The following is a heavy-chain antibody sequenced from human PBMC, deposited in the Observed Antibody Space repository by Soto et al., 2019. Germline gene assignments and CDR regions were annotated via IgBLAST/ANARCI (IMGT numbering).Heavy chain of an antibody. V-gene: IGHV4-59*01. D-gene: IGHD3-3*01. Sequence: PSETLSLTCTVSSGSISSYYWSWIRQPPGKGLEWIGYIYYSGSTNYNPSLKSRVTISVDTSKNQFSLKLSSVTAADTAVYYCASNRFEYAFDIWGQGTMVTVSS. CDR1: SGSISSYY. CDR3: ASNRFEYAFDI. CDR2: IYYSGST. J-gene: IGHJ3*02.